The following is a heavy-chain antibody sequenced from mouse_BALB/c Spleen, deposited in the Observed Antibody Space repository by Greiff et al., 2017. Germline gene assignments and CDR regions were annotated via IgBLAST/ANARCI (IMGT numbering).Heavy chain of an antibody. CDR1: GFTFSDYY. CDR3: ARSYYGNYDYFDY. CDR2: ISDGGSYT. J-gene: IGHJ2*01. V-gene: IGHV5-4*02. Sequence: EVQRVESGGGLVKPGGSLKLSCAASGFTFSDYYMYWVRQTPEKRLEWVATISDGGSYTYYPDSVKGRFTISRDNAKNNLYLQMSSLKSEDTAMYYCARSYYGNYDYFDYWGQGTTLTVSS. D-gene: IGHD2-10*01.